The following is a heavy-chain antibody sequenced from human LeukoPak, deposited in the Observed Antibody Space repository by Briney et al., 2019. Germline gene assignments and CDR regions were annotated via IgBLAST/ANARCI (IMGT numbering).Heavy chain of an antibody. J-gene: IGHJ2*01. CDR1: VGSISSGSYH. D-gene: IGHD3-9*01. CDR2: IYTSGRT. Sequence: SEPLSLTCTVSVGSISSGSYHWSWIRQPAGKGLGWFGRIYTSGRTTYNPSLKSRVTMSVDTSKNHFYLKLTSVTAADTAVYYCTRAPTLFYDILTERYFDLWGRGTLVTVSS. V-gene: IGHV4-61*02. CDR3: TRAPTLFYDILTERYFDL.